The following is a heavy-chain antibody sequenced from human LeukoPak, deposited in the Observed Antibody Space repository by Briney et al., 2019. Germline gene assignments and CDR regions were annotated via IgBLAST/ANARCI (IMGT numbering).Heavy chain of an antibody. CDR1: GYTFTSYD. CDR3: ATNGGRFLELLVC. D-gene: IGHD3-3*01. V-gene: IGHV1-8*03. J-gene: IGHJ4*02. Sequence: ASVKVSCKASGYTFTSYDINWVRQATGQGLEWMGWMNPNSGNTGYAQKFQGRVTITRNTSISTAYMELSSLRSEDTAVYYCATNGGRFLELLVCWGQGTLVTVSS. CDR2: MNPNSGNT.